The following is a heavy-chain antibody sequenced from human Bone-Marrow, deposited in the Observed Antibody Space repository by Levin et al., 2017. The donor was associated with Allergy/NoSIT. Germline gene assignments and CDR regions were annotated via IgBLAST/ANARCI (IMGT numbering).Heavy chain of an antibody. Sequence: GESLKISCAASGFTFSNYAMHWVRQAPGKGLEWVAVISYDGTNKYYADSVKGRFTISRDNSKSTLFLQMNSLRSEDTTVYYCARDSTRNPISIIDAFDIWGQGTMVTVSS. D-gene: IGHD1-14*01. J-gene: IGHJ3*02. CDR3: ARDSTRNPISIIDAFDI. CDR2: ISYDGTNK. V-gene: IGHV3-30-3*01. CDR1: GFTFSNYA.